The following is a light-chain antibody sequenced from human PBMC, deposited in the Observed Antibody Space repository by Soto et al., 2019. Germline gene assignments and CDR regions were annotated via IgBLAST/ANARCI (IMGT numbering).Light chain of an antibody. CDR2: DVT. V-gene: IGLV2-14*01. Sequence: QSVLTQPASVSDPPGQSITISCTGTSSDVGGSNHVSRYQQHPGKAPKLMIYDVTNRPSGVSHRFSGSKSGSTASLIISGLQAEDEADYYCVSFTSSTTYVFGTGTKVTV. J-gene: IGLJ1*01. CDR3: VSFTSSTTYV. CDR1: SSDVGGSNH.